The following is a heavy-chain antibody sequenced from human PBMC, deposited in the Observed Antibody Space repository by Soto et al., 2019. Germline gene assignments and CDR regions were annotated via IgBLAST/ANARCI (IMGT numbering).Heavy chain of an antibody. J-gene: IGHJ4*01. CDR2: ISHNDEPKI. CDR3: ARGVRAETYYNAFDY. CDR1: GFSFKNYA. Sequence: ESGGGVDQPGSSLRLSCAASGFSFKNYAFHWVRQAPGKGLEWVALISHNDEPKIFYADSVQGRFTISRDNFKNTVYLQMNSLRDEDTAVYHCARGVRAETYYNAFDYWGQGTQVTVSS. V-gene: IGHV3-30-3*01. D-gene: IGHD3-10*01.